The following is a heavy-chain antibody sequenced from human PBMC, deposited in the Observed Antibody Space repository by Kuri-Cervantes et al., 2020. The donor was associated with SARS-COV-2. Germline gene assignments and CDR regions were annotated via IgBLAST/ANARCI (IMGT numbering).Heavy chain of an antibody. CDR2: INPNSGGT. J-gene: IGHJ4*02. D-gene: IGHD3-10*01. CDR1: ADTFTGYY. Sequence: AAVQVSCKASADTFTGYYMHWVRQAPGQGLEWRGWINPNSGGTNYEQKFQGRLTMTSDTPTGTLYMELSSLRSDDTAVYYFAREYNYGSGRYYGAFDHWGQGTPVTVSS. V-gene: IGHV1-2*02. CDR3: AREYNYGSGRYYGAFDH.